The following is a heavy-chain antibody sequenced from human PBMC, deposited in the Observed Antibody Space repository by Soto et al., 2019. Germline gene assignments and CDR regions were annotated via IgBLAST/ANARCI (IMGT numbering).Heavy chain of an antibody. V-gene: IGHV1-69*12. J-gene: IGHJ6*02. CDR2: IIPIFGTA. D-gene: IGHD2-8*01. CDR1: GGTFSSYA. CDR3: VQGMVEYYYGMDV. Sequence: QVQLVQSGAEVKKPGSSVKASCKASGGTFSSYAISWVRQAPGQGLEWMGGIIPIFGTANYAQKFQGRVTITAEESTSTAYMELCSLRSEDKALYYCVQGMVEYYYGMDVWGQGTTVTVSS.